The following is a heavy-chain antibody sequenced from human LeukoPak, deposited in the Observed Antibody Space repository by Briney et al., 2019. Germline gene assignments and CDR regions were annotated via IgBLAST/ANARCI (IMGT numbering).Heavy chain of an antibody. CDR3: AKRGATRTIDY. CDR1: GFTFSNYA. J-gene: IGHJ4*02. CDR2: ISGGGTGT. Sequence: GGSLRLSCAASGFTFSNYAMNWVRQAPGKGLEWVSAISGGGTGTYYADSVRGRLIISRDNSKNTLYLQMNSLRVEDTAVYYCAKRGATRTIDYWGQGTLVTVSS. V-gene: IGHV3-23*01. D-gene: IGHD1-26*01.